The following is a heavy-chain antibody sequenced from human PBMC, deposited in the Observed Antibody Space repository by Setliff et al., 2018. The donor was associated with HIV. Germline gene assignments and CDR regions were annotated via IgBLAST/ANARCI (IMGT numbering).Heavy chain of an antibody. CDR1: GGSISSHY. D-gene: IGHD1-26*01. J-gene: IGHJ4*02. CDR2: IYYSGIT. CDR3: ARAVGTTRTAFDY. Sequence: SETLSLTCTVSGGSISSHYWSWIRQPPGKGLEWIGSIYYSGITNYNPSLKSRVTISVDTSKNQFSLKLSSVTAADTAVYYCARAVGTTRTAFDYWGQGTLVTVSS. V-gene: IGHV4-59*11.